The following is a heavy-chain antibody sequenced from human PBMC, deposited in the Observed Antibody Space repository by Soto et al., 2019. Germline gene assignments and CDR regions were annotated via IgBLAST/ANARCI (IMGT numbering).Heavy chain of an antibody. D-gene: IGHD3-10*01. Sequence: SETLSLTCTVSGDSVSSDNYYWTWIRQPAGKGLEWIGYIYYSGSTYYNPSLKSRVTISLDTSNNQLSLKLSSVTAADTAVYYCAGVSHYSYGMDVWGQGTTVTVSS. J-gene: IGHJ6*02. CDR1: GDSVSSDNYY. CDR2: IYYSGST. V-gene: IGHV4-61*01. CDR3: AGVSHYSYGMDV.